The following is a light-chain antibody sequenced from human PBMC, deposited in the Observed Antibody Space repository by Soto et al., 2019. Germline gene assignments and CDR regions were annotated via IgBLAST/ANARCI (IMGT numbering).Light chain of an antibody. CDR2: KAS. Sequence: DIQMTQSPSTLSAFVGDRVNITCRASQSISSWLAWYQQKVGQAPKLLIYKASGLESGVPPRFSGSGSGTEFTRTISSLQPDDFATYYCQQHSSYPLTFGPGTKVDIK. CDR1: QSISSW. CDR3: QQHSSYPLT. V-gene: IGKV1-5*03. J-gene: IGKJ3*01.